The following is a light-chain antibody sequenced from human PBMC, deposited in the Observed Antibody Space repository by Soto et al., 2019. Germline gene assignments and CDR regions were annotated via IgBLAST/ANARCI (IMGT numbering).Light chain of an antibody. J-gene: IGKJ4*01. CDR3: QQHGSSRPT. V-gene: IGKV3-20*01. CDR2: GAS. CDR1: QSVSSSH. Sequence: EIVLTQSPGTLSLSPGERATLSCRASQSVSSSHLAWYLQRPGQAPRLLIYGASSRATGIPDRFSGSGSGTDFTLTINKLEPEDFAVYYCQQHGSSRPTFGGGTKVEIK.